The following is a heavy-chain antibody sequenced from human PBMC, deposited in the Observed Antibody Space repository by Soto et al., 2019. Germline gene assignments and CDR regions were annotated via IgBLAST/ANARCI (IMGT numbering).Heavy chain of an antibody. V-gene: IGHV2-5*02. CDR1: GFSLSTSGVG. Sequence: QITLKESGPTVVKPTQTLTLTCTFSGFSLSTSGVGVGWIRQPPGKALEWLALIYWDGDKRYSPSLKRRLTITXXTXKXXVVLTMTNMDPVDTRRYYCAQTRALTGRSIDTFDIWGQGKMVTVSS. CDR3: AQTRALTGRSIDTFDI. J-gene: IGHJ3*02. CDR2: IYWDGDK. D-gene: IGHD3-9*01.